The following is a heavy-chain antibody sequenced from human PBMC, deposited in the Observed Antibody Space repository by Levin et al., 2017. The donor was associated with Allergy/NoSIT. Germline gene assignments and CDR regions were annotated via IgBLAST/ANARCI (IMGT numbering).Heavy chain of an antibody. CDR2: IYYSGST. CDR3: ARQGRSSWYDDTMYYFDY. J-gene: IGHJ4*02. CDR1: GGSISSYY. V-gene: IGHV4-59*08. D-gene: IGHD6-13*01. Sequence: SETLSLTCTVSGGSISSYYWSWIRQPPGKGLEWIGYIYYSGSTNYNPSLKSRVTISVDTSKNQFSLKLSSVTAADTAVYYCARQGRSSWYDDTMYYFDYWGQGTLVTVSS.